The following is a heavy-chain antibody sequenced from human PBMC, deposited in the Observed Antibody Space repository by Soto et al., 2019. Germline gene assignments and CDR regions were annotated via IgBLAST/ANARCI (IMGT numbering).Heavy chain of an antibody. Sequence: GASVKVSCKASGYTFTGYYMHWVRQAPGQGLEWMGWINPNSGGTNYAQKFQGWVTMTRDTSISTAYMELSRLRSDDTAVYYCARGREIIAVAGPAPIPDYWGQGTLVTVSS. J-gene: IGHJ4*02. V-gene: IGHV1-2*04. CDR1: GYTFTGYY. D-gene: IGHD6-19*01. CDR2: INPNSGGT. CDR3: ARGREIIAVAGPAPIPDY.